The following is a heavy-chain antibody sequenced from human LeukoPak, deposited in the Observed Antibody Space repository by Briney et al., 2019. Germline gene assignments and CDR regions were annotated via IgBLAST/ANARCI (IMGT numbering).Heavy chain of an antibody. D-gene: IGHD4-23*01. Sequence: GGSLRLSCAASGFTFSHYAMHWVRQAPGKGLEYVSTISTNGGITYYANSVKGRFTISRDNSKNTLYLQMGSLRADDMAVYYWARGGIQSTVAAFDYWGQGTLVTVSS. V-gene: IGHV3-64*01. CDR1: GFTFSHYA. J-gene: IGHJ4*02. CDR2: ISTNGGIT. CDR3: ARGGIQSTVAAFDY.